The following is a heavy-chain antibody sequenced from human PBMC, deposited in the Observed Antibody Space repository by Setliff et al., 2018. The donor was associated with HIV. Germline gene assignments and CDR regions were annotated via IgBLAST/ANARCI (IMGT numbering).Heavy chain of an antibody. J-gene: IGHJ4*02. CDR1: GVSISSYY. V-gene: IGHV4-4*07. CDR3: AREDSGSYYTY. CDR2: IYSSGIT. Sequence: SETLSLTCTVSGVSISSYYWSWIRQPAGKGLEWIGRIYSSGITNYNPSLKSRVTMSVDTSKHQFSLNLSSVTAADTAVYYCAREDSGSYYTYWGQGTLVTVSS. D-gene: IGHD1-26*01.